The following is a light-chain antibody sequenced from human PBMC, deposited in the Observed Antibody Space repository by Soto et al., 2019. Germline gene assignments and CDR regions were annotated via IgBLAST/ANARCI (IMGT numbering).Light chain of an antibody. J-gene: IGKJ1*01. CDR1: QSVSSN. CDR2: GAS. CDR3: QQYNNLPRT. Sequence: EILMTQSPATLSVSPGERATLSCRASQSVSSNLAWYQQKPGQAPRLLIYGASTRATGIPARFSGSVSGTEFTLTLSSLQSEDFSVYYCQQYNNLPRTFGQGTKGEIK. V-gene: IGKV3-15*01.